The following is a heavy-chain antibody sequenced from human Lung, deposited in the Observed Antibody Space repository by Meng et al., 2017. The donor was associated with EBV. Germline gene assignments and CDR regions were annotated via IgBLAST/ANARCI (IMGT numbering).Heavy chain of an antibody. Sequence: AHVQELGPGLVKPSQTLSLICTVSGGSISSGGHYWSWIRQHPEKGLEWIGYVYYSGSTYYKPSLKSRLTISVDTSKNQLSLRLSSVTAADTAVYYCARGLWYYDRGGYFDNWGRGTLVTVSS. CDR3: ARGLWYYDRGGYFDN. J-gene: IGHJ4*02. D-gene: IGHD3-22*01. CDR1: GGSISSGGHY. CDR2: VYYSGST. V-gene: IGHV4-31*03.